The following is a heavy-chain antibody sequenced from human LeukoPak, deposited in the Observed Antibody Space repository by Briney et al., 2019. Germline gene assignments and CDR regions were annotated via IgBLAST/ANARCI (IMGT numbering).Heavy chain of an antibody. J-gene: IGHJ4*02. Sequence: GGSLRLSCVASGFTFDDHDMSWVRQAPGKGLEWVSNINWNGGSAGYADSVKGRFTISRDNAKNSLYLQMNSLRAEDTAFYYCARGKMVGATAWRGLDYWGQGTLVTVSS. CDR2: INWNGGSA. V-gene: IGHV3-20*04. D-gene: IGHD1-26*01. CDR3: ARGKMVGATAWRGLDY. CDR1: GFTFDDHD.